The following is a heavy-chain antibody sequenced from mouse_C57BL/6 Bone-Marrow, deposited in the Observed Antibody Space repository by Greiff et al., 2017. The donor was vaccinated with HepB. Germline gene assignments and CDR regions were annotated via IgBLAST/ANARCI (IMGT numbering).Heavy chain of an antibody. Sequence: EVKLVESGGGLVKPGGSLKLSCAASGFTFSSYAMSWVRQTPEKWLEWVATISDGGSYTYYPDNVKGRFTISRDNAKNNLYLQMSHLKSEDTAMYYCARDGDYWGQGTTLTVSS. CDR2: ISDGGSYT. CDR3: ARDGDY. J-gene: IGHJ2*01. CDR1: GFTFSSYA. V-gene: IGHV5-4*01.